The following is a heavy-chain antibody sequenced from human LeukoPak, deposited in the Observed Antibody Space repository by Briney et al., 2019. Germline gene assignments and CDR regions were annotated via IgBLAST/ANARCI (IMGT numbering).Heavy chain of an antibody. Sequence: SETLSLTCTVSGGSISSGSYYWGWIRQPPGKGLEWIGSIYHSGNAYYNPSLNSRVILSVDTSKNQFSLKLNSVTAADTAVYHRARHVRSDWSGYFDYWGQGTLVTVSS. CDR1: GGSISSGSYY. J-gene: IGHJ4*02. D-gene: IGHD3-9*01. CDR2: IYHSGNA. V-gene: IGHV4-39*01. CDR3: ARHVRSDWSGYFDY.